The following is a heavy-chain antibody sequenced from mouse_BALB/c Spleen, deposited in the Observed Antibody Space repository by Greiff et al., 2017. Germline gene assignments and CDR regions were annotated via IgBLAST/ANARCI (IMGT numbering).Heavy chain of an antibody. D-gene: IGHD3-3*01. CDR3: ARGLVYAMDY. CDR1: GFTFSDYY. V-gene: IGHV5-4*02. Sequence: DVMLVESGGGLVKPGGSLKLSCAASGFTFSDYYMYWVRQTPEKRLEWVATISDGGSYTYYPDSVKGRFTISRDNAKNNLYLQMSSLKSEDTAMYYCARGLVYAMDYWGQGTSVTVSS. CDR2: ISDGGSYT. J-gene: IGHJ4*01.